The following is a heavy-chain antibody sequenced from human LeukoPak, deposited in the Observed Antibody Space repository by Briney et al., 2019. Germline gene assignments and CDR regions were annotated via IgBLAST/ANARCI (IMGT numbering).Heavy chain of an antibody. D-gene: IGHD3-22*01. J-gene: IGHJ4*02. CDR2: IYHSGST. V-gene: IGHV4-38-2*02. CDR1: GYSISSGYY. Sequence: SETLSLTCAVSGYSISSGYYWGWIRQPPGKGLEWIGSIYHSGSTYYNPSLKSRVTISVDTSKNQFSLKLSSVTAADTAMYYCARESRTYDGSGYAYDYWGQGTLVTVSS. CDR3: ARESRTYDGSGYAYDY.